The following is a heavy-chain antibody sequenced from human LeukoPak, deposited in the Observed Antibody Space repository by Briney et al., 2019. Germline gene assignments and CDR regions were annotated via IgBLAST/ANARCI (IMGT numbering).Heavy chain of an antibody. Sequence: PGGSLRLSCAASGFTFSSYWMHWVRQAPGKGLVWVSRINSDGSGTTYVDSVKSRFTISRDNAKNTLYLQMSSLRVEDTAVYYCANGYTSTYYNALDIRGQGTMVTVSS. D-gene: IGHD3-16*01. V-gene: IGHV3-74*01. CDR2: INSDGSGT. CDR3: ANGYTSTYYNALDI. CDR1: GFTFSSYW. J-gene: IGHJ3*02.